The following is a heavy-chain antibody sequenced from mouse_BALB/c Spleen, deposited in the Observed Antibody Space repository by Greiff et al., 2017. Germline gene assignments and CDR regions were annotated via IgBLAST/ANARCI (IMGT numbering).Heavy chain of an antibody. J-gene: IGHJ4*01. Sequence: QVQLKESGPSLVQPSQSLSITCTVSGFSLTSYGVHWVRQSPGKGLEWLGVIWRGGSTDYNAAFMSRLSITKDNSKSQVFFKMNSLQADDTAIYYCAKNYLSYYGYAMDYWGQGTSVTVSS. CDR3: AKNYLSYYGYAMDY. V-gene: IGHV2-5-1*01. CDR1: GFSLTSYG. D-gene: IGHD1-1*01. CDR2: IWRGGST.